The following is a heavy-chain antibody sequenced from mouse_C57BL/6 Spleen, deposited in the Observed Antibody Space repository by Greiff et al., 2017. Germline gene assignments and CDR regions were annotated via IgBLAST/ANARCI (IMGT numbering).Heavy chain of an antibody. D-gene: IGHD1-1*01. V-gene: IGHV1-82*01. CDR2: IYPGDGDT. J-gene: IGHJ2*01. CDR1: GYAFSSSW. Sequence: QVQLQQSGPELVKPGASVKISCKASGYAFSSSWMNWVKQRPGKGLEWIGRIYPGDGDTNYNGKFKGKATLTADKSSSTAYMQLSSLTSEDSAVXFCARDYYGSTKDYWGQGTTLTVSS. CDR3: ARDYYGSTKDY.